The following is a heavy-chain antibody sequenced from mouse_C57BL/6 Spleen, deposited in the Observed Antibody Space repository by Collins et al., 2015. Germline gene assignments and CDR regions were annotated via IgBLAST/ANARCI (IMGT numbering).Heavy chain of an antibody. CDR3: ARPGLGGYYAMDY. CDR2: INPDSSTI. J-gene: IGHJ4*01. Sequence: EVKLLQSGGGLVQPGGSLKLSCAASGIDFSRYWMSWVRRAPGKGLEWIGEINPDSSTINYAPSLKDKFIISRDNAKNTLYLQMSKVRSEDTALYYCARPGLGGYYAMDYWGQGTSVTVSS. CDR1: GIDFSRYW. V-gene: IGHV4-1*01.